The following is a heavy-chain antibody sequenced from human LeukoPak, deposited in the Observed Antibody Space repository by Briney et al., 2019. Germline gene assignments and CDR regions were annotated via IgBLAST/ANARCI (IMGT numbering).Heavy chain of an antibody. CDR1: GYSISNAYY. Sequence: SSETLSLTCSVSGYSISNAYYWGWIRQPPGKGLEWIGYIYYSGSTNYNPSLKSRVTISVDTSKNQFSLKLSSVTAADTAVYYCARVTYYYDSSGYYRGYYYYYMDVWGKGTTVTVSS. V-gene: IGHV4-61*01. J-gene: IGHJ6*03. CDR2: IYYSGST. CDR3: ARVTYYYDSSGYYRGYYYYYMDV. D-gene: IGHD3-22*01.